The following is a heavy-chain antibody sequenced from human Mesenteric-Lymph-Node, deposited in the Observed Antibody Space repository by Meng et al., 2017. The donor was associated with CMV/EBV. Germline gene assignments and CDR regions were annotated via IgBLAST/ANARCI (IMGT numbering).Heavy chain of an antibody. CDR3: AIDTLTDGGAFDI. CDR2: VNPNSGGA. CDR1: GYTFTSYD. V-gene: IGHV1-2*02. J-gene: IGHJ3*02. D-gene: IGHD3-16*01. Sequence: ASVKVSCKASGYTFTSYDINWVRQAPGQGLEWMGWVNPNSGGADYAQKFQGRVTMSRDTSVSTAYMELSSLRSDDTAVYYCAIDTLTDGGAFDIWGPGTMVTVSS.